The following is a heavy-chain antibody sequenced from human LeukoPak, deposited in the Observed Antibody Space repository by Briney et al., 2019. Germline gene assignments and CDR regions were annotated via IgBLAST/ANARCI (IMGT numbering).Heavy chain of an antibody. D-gene: IGHD3-22*01. CDR2: ITGSVGRT. CDR1: AFTLSSYA. Sequence: PGGSQRPSCAASAFTLSSYAMSWARHAPGKGLECVLAITGSVGRTTYADSVKGRFTISRDNSKNTLYLQMSSLRAEDTAVYYCVRDQRGGSSGYYDSWGQGTLVTVSS. V-gene: IGHV3-64D*06. CDR3: VRDQRGGSSGYYDS. J-gene: IGHJ4*02.